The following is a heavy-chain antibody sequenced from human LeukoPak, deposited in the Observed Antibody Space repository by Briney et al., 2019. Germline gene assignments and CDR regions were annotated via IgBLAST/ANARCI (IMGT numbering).Heavy chain of an antibody. V-gene: IGHV4-59*01. CDR2: IYYSGST. CDR3: ARAVYSQYVDIVATDAFDI. CDR1: GGSISSYY. D-gene: IGHD5-12*01. J-gene: IGHJ3*02. Sequence: SETLSLTCTVSGGSISSYYWSWIRQPPGKGLEWIGYIYYSGSTNYNPSLKSRVTISVDTSKNQFSLKLSSVTAADTAVYYCARAVYSQYVDIVATDAFDIWGQGTMVTVSS.